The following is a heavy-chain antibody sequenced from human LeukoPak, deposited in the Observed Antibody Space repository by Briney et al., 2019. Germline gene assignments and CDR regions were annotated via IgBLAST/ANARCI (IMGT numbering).Heavy chain of an antibody. CDR1: GFTFSNYW. J-gene: IGHJ4*02. Sequence: GGSLRLSCAVSGFTFSNYWMHWVRQAPGKGLVWVSRIKSDGSRTDYADSVKGRFTISRDNAKNTLYLQMNSLGAEDTAIYYCARELPFDYWGQGTLVTVSS. V-gene: IGHV3-74*01. CDR3: ARELPFDY. CDR2: IKSDGSRT. D-gene: IGHD2-15*01.